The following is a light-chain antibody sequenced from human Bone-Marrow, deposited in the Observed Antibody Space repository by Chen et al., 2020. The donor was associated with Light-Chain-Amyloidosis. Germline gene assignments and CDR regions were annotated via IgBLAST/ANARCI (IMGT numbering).Light chain of an antibody. V-gene: IGKV3-20*01. CDR2: GAS. CDR3: QQYGSSLST. Sequence: EIVLTQSPVTLSLSPGERATLSCRASQSVSSSYLAWYQQKPGQAPRLLIYGASSRATGIPDMFSGSGYGTDFTRTINRLEPEDFAVYYCQQYGSSLSTFGPGTKLEIK. CDR1: QSVSSSY. J-gene: IGKJ2*01.